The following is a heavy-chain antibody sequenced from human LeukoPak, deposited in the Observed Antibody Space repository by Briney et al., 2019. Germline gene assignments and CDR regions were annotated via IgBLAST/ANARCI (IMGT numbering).Heavy chain of an antibody. CDR1: GFTFSSYA. V-gene: IGHV3-23*01. CDR2: ISGNSRST. Sequence: GGSLRLSCAASGFTFSSYAMSWVRQALGKGLEWVSGISGNSRSTYHADSVKGRFTISKDNSKNTLYLQMNSLRVEDTAVYYCARMSGSYWSGYFQHWGQGTLVTVSS. CDR3: ARMSGSYWSGYFQH. D-gene: IGHD1-26*01. J-gene: IGHJ1*01.